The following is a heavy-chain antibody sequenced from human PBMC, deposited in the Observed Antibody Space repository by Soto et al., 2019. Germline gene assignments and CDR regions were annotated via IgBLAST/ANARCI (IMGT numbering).Heavy chain of an antibody. CDR1: GFSFTTDGMG. J-gene: IGHJ4*02. CDR2: IYWYDDK. V-gene: IGHV2-5*01. CDR3: AQLYCAASGIRYDFDY. Sequence: QITLKESGPTLVTPTQPLTLTCTFSGFSFTTDGMGVGWIRQPPGKALEWLALIYWYDDKRYSPSLKSRLTITKDASRNQVVLTLTNMDPADTATYYFAQLYCAASGIRYDFDYWGQGTLVTVSS. D-gene: IGHD2-8*02.